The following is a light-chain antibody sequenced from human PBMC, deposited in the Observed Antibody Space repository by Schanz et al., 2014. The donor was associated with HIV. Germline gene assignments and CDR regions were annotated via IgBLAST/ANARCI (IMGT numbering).Light chain of an antibody. Sequence: EIVMTQSPATLSVSPGERATLSCRASQSVSSNLAWYQQKPGQAPRLLIYGASTRATGIPARFSGCGPGTDFTLTICSLESEDFAVYYCQQRSNWPLTFGGGTKVEIK. CDR3: QQRSNWPLT. J-gene: IGKJ4*01. CDR2: GAS. V-gene: IGKV3-15*01. CDR1: QSVSSN.